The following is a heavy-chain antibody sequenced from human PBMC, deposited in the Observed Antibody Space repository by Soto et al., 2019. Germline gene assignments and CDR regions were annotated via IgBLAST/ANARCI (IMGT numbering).Heavy chain of an antibody. D-gene: IGHD6-19*01. CDR1: GYSFTNYG. J-gene: IGHJ6*03. V-gene: IGHV1-18*01. CDR3: ARDRGVAPPVAGNTHYYYYMDV. Sequence: QDQLVQSGAEVKKPGASVTVSCKASGYSFTNYGITWVRQAPGQGLEWLGWISAFNGNTHYAQKVQGRVTMTTDGSTSTAYMELGSLRSDDTAVYYCARDRGVAPPVAGNTHYYYYMDVWGKGTTVTVSS. CDR2: ISAFNGNT.